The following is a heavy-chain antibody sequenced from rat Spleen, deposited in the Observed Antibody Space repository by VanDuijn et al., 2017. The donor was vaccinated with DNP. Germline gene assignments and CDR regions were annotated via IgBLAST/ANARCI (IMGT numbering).Heavy chain of an antibody. D-gene: IGHD1-11*01. CDR2: IISSGGAT. Sequence: EVQLVESGGGLVQPGRSLKLSCAASGFTFSDYNMAWVRQAPKKGLEWVAAIISSGGATYYPDSVKGRFTISRDNTKNTLYLQMNSLRSEDTATYYCARLDYGFDYWGQGVMVTVSS. CDR1: GFTFSDYN. J-gene: IGHJ2*01. V-gene: IGHV5S23*01. CDR3: ARLDYGFDY.